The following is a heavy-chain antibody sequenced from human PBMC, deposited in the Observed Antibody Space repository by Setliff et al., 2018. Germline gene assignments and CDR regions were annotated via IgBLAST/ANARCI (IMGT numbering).Heavy chain of an antibody. J-gene: IGHJ6*03. CDR3: AKVDIDYIMTRDNTWQYFFYMDV. Sequence: PSETLSLTCSVLGGPLTSGTQYWAWIRQPPGKGLEWIGNINYSGSTYYNPSLKSRVTMSVDASKNQVSLKVTSVTAEDTAVYYCAKVDIDYIMTRDNTWQYFFYMDVWGRGTTVTVSS. V-gene: IGHV4-39*01. D-gene: IGHD5-12*01. CDR1: GGPLTSGTQY. CDR2: INYSGST.